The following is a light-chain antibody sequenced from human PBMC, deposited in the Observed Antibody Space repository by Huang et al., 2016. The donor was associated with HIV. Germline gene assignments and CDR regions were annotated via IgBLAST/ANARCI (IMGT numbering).Light chain of an antibody. CDR1: QTVNSN. V-gene: IGKV3-15*01. CDR2: GAS. CDR3: QQYNNWLA. Sequence: EIVMTQSPATLSVSPGERATLSCRASQTVNSNLAWYQHKPGQAPRLLIYGASTRATGVPARFSSSGSGTKFTLTISSLQSEDFAVYYCQQYNNWLAFGQGTKVEIK. J-gene: IGKJ1*01.